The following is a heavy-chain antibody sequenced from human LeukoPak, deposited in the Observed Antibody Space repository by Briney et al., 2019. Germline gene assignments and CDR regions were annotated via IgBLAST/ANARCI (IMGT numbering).Heavy chain of an antibody. V-gene: IGHV4-34*01. CDR1: GGSFSGYY. D-gene: IGHD6-6*01. CDR2: INHSGST. CDR3: ARGGIAARPFDY. Sequence: SETLSLTCAVYGGSFSGYYWSWIRQPPGKGLEWIGEINHSGSTNYNPSLKSRVIISVDTSKNQFSLKLSSVTAADTAVYYCARGGIAARPFDYWGQGTLVTVSS. J-gene: IGHJ4*02.